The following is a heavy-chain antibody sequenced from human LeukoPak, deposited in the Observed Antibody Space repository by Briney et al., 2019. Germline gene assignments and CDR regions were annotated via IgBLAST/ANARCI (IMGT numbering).Heavy chain of an antibody. Sequence: GGSLRLSCAASGFTFSSYAMSWVRQAPGKGVEWVSAISGSGGSTYYADSVKGRFTISRDNSKNTLYLQMDSLRAEHTAVYYCAKTPGFYGPFDYWGQGTLVTVSS. D-gene: IGHD3-3*01. CDR3: AKTPGFYGPFDY. V-gene: IGHV3-23*01. CDR2: ISGSGGST. CDR1: GFTFSSYA. J-gene: IGHJ4*02.